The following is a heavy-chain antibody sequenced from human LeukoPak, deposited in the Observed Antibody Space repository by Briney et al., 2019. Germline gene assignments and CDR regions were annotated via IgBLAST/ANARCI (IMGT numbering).Heavy chain of an antibody. J-gene: IGHJ5*02. CDR2: MNPNSGNT. D-gene: IGHD6-13*01. V-gene: IGHV1-8*01. CDR3: ARGPSQQQLRLGYWFDP. Sequence: ASVKVSCKTSGYTFNTHDINGVRQATGQGLEWMGWMNPNSGNTGYAQKFQGRVTMTKNTSSSTAYMELSSLRSDDTAVYYCARGPSQQQLRLGYWFDPWGQGTLVTVSS. CDR1: GYTFNTHD.